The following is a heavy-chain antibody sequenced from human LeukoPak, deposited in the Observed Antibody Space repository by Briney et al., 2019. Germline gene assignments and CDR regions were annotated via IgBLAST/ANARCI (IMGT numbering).Heavy chain of an antibody. J-gene: IGHJ4*02. V-gene: IGHV5-51*01. Sequence: RGESLQISCKASGYSFTGFWIGGVRQLPGKGLEGMGIIYPYDSETRYSPSFQGQVTISADKSISTAYLQWSSLKASDTAMYYCARHIGYSAWNPDYWGQGTLVTVSS. CDR2: IYPYDSET. D-gene: IGHD5-18*01. CDR3: ARHIGYSAWNPDY. CDR1: GYSFTGFW.